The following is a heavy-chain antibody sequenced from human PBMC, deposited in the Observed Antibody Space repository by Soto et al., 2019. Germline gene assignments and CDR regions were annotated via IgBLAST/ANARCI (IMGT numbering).Heavy chain of an antibody. D-gene: IGHD3-22*01. CDR2: ISGSGGST. J-gene: IGHJ4*02. CDR3: AKRDHYYYDSSGYGY. Sequence: GGSLRISCPASGFTVNSYAMSWVRQAPGKGLEWVSAISGSGGSTYYADSVKGRFTISRDNSKNTLYLQMNSLRAEDTAVYYCAKRDHYYYDSSGYGYWGQGTLVTVSS. V-gene: IGHV3-23*01. CDR1: GFTVNSYA.